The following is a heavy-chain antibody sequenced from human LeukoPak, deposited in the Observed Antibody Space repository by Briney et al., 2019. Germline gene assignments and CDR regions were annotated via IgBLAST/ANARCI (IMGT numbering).Heavy chain of an antibody. CDR3: ARDRMDTGTYFDY. V-gene: IGHV1-18*01. D-gene: IGHD5-18*01. CDR1: GYTFTTYG. Sequence: ASVKVSCKSSGYTFTTYGITWVRQAPGQGLEWMGWISTYNGNTKYAQKLQGRVTMTTDTSTSTAYMELRSLRSDDPAMYYCARDRMDTGTYFDYWGQGTLVTVSS. CDR2: ISTYNGNT. J-gene: IGHJ4*02.